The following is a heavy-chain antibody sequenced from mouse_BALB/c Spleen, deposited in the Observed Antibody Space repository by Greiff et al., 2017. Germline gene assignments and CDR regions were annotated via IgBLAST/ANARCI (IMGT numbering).Heavy chain of an antibody. CDR3: ARASPYWYFDV. CDR2: IWGDGST. D-gene: IGHD6-2*01. Sequence: QVQLKESGPGLVAPSQSLSITCTFSGFSLTGYGVNWVRQPPGKGLEWLGMIWGDGSTDYNSALKSRLSISKDNSKSQVFLKMNSLQTDDTARYYCARASPYWYFDVWGAGTTVTVSS. V-gene: IGHV2-6-7*01. J-gene: IGHJ1*01. CDR1: GFSLTGYG.